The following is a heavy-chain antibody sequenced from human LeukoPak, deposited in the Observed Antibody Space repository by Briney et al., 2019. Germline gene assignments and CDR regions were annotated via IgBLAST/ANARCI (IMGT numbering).Heavy chain of an antibody. Sequence: SETLSLTCAVHGGSFSSYYWSWIRQPAGKGLEWIGRIYTSGSTNYNPSLKSRVTMSVDTSKNQFSLKLSSVTAADTAVYYCARDPAYYGSETWGQGTMVTVSS. J-gene: IGHJ3*01. V-gene: IGHV4-4*07. CDR3: ARDPAYYGSET. CDR1: GGSFSSYY. D-gene: IGHD3-10*01. CDR2: IYTSGST.